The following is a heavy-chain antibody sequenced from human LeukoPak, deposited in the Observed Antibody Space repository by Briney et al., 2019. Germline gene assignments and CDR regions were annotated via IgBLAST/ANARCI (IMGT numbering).Heavy chain of an antibody. CDR1: DFTFSSYG. CDR3: ARAHYDFWGGYFDY. CDR2: INTDNGNT. Sequence: ASVKVSCKASDFTFSSYGFNWVRQAPGQGLEWMGWINTDNGNTKYSQEFQGRVTITRDTSASTAYMDLSSLRSEDMAVYYCARAHYDFWGGYFDYWGQGTLVTVSS. J-gene: IGHJ4*02. D-gene: IGHD3-3*01. V-gene: IGHV1-3*03.